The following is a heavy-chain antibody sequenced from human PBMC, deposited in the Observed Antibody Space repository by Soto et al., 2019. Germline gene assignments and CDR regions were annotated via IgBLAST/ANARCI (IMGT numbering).Heavy chain of an antibody. J-gene: IGHJ4*02. CDR2: ISGSGGST. D-gene: IGHD3-3*01. Sequence: GGSLRLSCAASGFTFSSYAMSWVRQAPWKGLEWVSAISGSGGSTYYADSVKGRFTISRDNSKNTLYLQMNSLRAEDTAVYYCAKVHQRYYDFWSGYDFDYWGQGTLVTVSS. V-gene: IGHV3-23*01. CDR1: GFTFSSYA. CDR3: AKVHQRYYDFWSGYDFDY.